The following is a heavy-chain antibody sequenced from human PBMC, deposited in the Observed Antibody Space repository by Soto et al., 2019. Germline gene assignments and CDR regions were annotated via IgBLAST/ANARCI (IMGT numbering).Heavy chain of an antibody. J-gene: IGHJ4*02. CDR1: GFTFSRHT. CDR2: ISYDGSNK. CDR3: ARDRLRLGELSLLGYFDY. V-gene: IGHV3-30*04. Sequence: QVQLEESGGGVVQPGRSLRLSCAASGFTFSRHTMHWVRQAPGKGLEWVASISYDGSNKYYADSVKGRFTISRDNSKNTLSVQMDSLRAEDTAGYYCARDRLRLGELSLLGYFDYWGQGTLVTVSS. D-gene: IGHD3-16*02.